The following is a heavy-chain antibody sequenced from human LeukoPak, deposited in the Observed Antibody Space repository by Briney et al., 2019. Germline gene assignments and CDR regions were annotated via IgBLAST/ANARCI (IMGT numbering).Heavy chain of an antibody. Sequence: ASVKVSCKASGYTFTSYGISWVRQAPGQGLEWMGWISAYNGNTNYAQKLQGRVTMTTDTSTSTAYMELRSLRSDDTAVYYCARVSRYSSGWYSGQTYDYWGQGTLVTVSS. J-gene: IGHJ4*02. V-gene: IGHV1-18*01. CDR2: ISAYNGNT. CDR3: ARVSRYSSGWYSGQTYDY. CDR1: GYTFTSYG. D-gene: IGHD6-19*01.